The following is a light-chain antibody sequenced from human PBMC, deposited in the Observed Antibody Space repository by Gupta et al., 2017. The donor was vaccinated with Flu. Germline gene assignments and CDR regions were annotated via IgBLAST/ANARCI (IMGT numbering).Light chain of an antibody. CDR2: DTS. V-gene: IGKV3-11*01. CDR3: RQHCDWAPST. CDR1: QSVGKY. J-gene: IGKJ2*02. Sequence: EGVLTQSPATLSLSPGERATLSCRASQSVGKYLAWYQHKPGQPPRLLIYDTSNRDTGITARFCGSGCGKGFPLTISSREPEDFAVYYCRQHCDWAPSTFGQGTKLEIK.